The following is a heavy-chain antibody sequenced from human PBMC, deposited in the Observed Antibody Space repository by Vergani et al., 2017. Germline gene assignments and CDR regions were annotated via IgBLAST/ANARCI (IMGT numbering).Heavy chain of an antibody. CDR2: ISGQNFRT. CDR1: GFPFTAHG. D-gene: IGHD1-14*01. V-gene: IGHV3-23*01. CDR3: AKEGRSGITPFVPD. J-gene: IGHJ4*02. Sequence: EVQLLESGGGSAQLGESLRLSCVASGFPFTAHGLNWVRKAPGKGLVWVSGISGQNFRTHYSDSVKGRLTISRDDSKNTVYLQINSLRAEDTAVNYCAKEGRSGITPFVPDWGQGTLVTVSS.